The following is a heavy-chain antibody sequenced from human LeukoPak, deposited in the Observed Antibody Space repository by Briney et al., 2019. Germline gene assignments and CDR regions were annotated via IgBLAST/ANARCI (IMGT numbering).Heavy chain of an antibody. V-gene: IGHV3-23*01. CDR3: AKTLGLRMEPADY. D-gene: IGHD3-16*01. Sequence: GGSLRLSCAASGFAFSSYAMSWVRQAPGKGLEWVSAISGSDRSTYYADSAKGRFIISRDNSKNTLYLQLNSLRAEDTAIYCCAKTLGLRMEPADYWGQGTLVTVSS. CDR2: ISGSDRST. CDR1: GFAFSSYA. J-gene: IGHJ4*02.